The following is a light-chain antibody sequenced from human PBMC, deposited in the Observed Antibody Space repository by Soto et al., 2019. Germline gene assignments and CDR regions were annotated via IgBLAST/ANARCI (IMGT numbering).Light chain of an antibody. J-gene: IGLJ1*01. CDR1: SSDFGGYNY. V-gene: IGLV2-14*01. Sequence: QSVLTQPASVSGSPGQSITISCTGTSSDFGGYNYVSWYQQHPGKAPKLMIYDVSHRPSGVSNRFSGSKSGNTASLTISGLQAEDEADYYCSSYTSTSTLVFGTGTKVTVL. CDR3: SSYTSTSTLV. CDR2: DVS.